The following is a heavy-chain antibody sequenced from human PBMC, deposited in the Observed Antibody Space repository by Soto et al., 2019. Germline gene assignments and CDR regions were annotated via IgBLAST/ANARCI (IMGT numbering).Heavy chain of an antibody. V-gene: IGHV4-34*01. D-gene: IGHD2-21*01. CDR2: INHSGST. CDR1: GGSFSGYY. Sequence: PSETLSLTCAVYGGSFSGYYWSWIRQPPGKGLEWIGEINHSGSTNYNPSLKSRVTISVDTSKNQFSLKLSSVTAADTAVYYCARGYSLWAFDYWGQGTLVTVSS. CDR3: ARGYSLWAFDY. J-gene: IGHJ4*02.